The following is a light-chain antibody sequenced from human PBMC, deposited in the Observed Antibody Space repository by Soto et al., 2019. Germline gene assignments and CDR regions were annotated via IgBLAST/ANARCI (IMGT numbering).Light chain of an antibody. V-gene: IGKV3-20*01. Sequence: ESMLTQSPGTLSLSPGERATLSCRASQSVSTRYLAWYQQKPGQAPRLLIYGASIRATGIPERFSGSGSGTAFTLTISRLEPEDFAVYYCHQFGSSPPAFTFGQGTKLEI. CDR3: HQFGSSPPAFT. J-gene: IGKJ2*01. CDR1: QSVSTRY. CDR2: GAS.